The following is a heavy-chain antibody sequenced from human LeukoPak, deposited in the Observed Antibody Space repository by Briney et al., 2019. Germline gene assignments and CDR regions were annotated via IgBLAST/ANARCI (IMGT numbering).Heavy chain of an antibody. D-gene: IGHD5-18*01. V-gene: IGHV3-48*03. CDR1: GFTFSSYE. Sequence: GGSLRLSCAASGFTFSSYEMNWVRQAPGRGLEWVSHISSSGRNIYYADSVKGRFTISRDNAKNSLYLQMNSLRAEDTAVYYCAKGVVDTAMVKDYWGQGTLVTVSS. CDR2: ISSSGRNI. J-gene: IGHJ4*02. CDR3: AKGVVDTAMVKDY.